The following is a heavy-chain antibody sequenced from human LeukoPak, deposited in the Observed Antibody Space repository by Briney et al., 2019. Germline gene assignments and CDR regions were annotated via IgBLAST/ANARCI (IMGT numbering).Heavy chain of an antibody. CDR3: ARWAQYYYDSSGYYYHFDY. V-gene: IGHV1-2*02. D-gene: IGHD3-22*01. J-gene: IGHJ4*02. Sequence: ASVKVSCKASGYTFTGYYMHWVRQAPGQGLEWMGWINPNSGGTNYAQKFQGRVTMTRDTSISTAYMELSRLRSDDTAVYYCARWAQYYYDSSGYYYHFDYWGQGTLVTVSS. CDR1: GYTFTGYY. CDR2: INPNSGGT.